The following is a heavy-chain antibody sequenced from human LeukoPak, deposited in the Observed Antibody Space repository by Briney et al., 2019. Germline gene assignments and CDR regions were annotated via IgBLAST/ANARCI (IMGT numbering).Heavy chain of an antibody. Sequence: SSQTLSLTCTVSGGSISSGSCYWSWIRQPAGKGLEWIGRIYTSGSTNYNPSLKSRVTISVDTSKNQFSLKLSSVTAADTAVYYCARGLYYDSRRGGNWFDPWGQGTLVTVSS. D-gene: IGHD3-22*01. J-gene: IGHJ5*02. CDR2: IYTSGST. V-gene: IGHV4-61*02. CDR1: GGSISSGSCY. CDR3: ARGLYYDSRRGGNWFDP.